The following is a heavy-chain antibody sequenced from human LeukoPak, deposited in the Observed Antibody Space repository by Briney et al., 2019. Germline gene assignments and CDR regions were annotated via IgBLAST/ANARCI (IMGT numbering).Heavy chain of an antibody. Sequence: QPGGSLRLSCAASGFAFTNYAMTWVRQTPGKGLEWISAMSGTGHITYYADSVRGRFTISRDNPKNILYLQMNSLRAEDTAVYYCAKGVPKIVVVVAATIWGQGTMVTVSS. V-gene: IGHV3-23*01. J-gene: IGHJ3*02. CDR2: MSGTGHIT. CDR3: AKGVPKIVVVVAATI. CDR1: GFAFTNYA. D-gene: IGHD2-15*01.